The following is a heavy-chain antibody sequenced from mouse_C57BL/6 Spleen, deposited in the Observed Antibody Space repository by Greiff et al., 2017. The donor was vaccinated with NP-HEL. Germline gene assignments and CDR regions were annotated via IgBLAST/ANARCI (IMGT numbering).Heavy chain of an antibody. CDR3: ARGYYYGSSYPYY. CDR1: GYTFTSYW. Sequence: QVQLQQPGAELVKPGASVKLSCKASGYTFTSYWMQWVKQRPGQGLEWIGEIDPSDSYPNYNQKFKGKATLTVDTSSSTAYMQLSSLTSEDSAVYYCARGYYYGSSYPYYWGQGTTLTVSS. V-gene: IGHV1-50*01. J-gene: IGHJ2*01. D-gene: IGHD1-1*01. CDR2: IDPSDSYP.